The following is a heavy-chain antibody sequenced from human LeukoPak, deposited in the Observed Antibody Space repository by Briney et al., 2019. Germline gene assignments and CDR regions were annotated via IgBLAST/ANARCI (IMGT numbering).Heavy chain of an antibody. D-gene: IGHD3-22*01. CDR3: ARVIDYDISGYYLGY. CDR1: GGSSSGYY. CDR2: INDSGST. V-gene: IGHV4-34*01. J-gene: IGHJ4*02. Sequence: KPSETLSLTCAVYGGSSSGYYWSWLRQPPGKGLEWIGEINDSGSTSCSPSLKSRVSISVDTSKNQFSLKLSSVTAADTAVYYCARVIDYDISGYYLGYWGQGNRVTVSS.